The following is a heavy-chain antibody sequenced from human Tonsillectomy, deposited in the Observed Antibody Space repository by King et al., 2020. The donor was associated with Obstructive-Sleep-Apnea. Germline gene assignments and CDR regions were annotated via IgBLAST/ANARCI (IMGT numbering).Heavy chain of an antibody. V-gene: IGHV3-30*02. J-gene: IGHJ4*02. CDR3: ARARSVAHPNDY. CDR1: GFTFSSYG. CDR2: IWDDGSNK. Sequence: QLVQSGGGVVQPGGSLRLSCAASGFTFSSYGMHWVRQAPGKGLEWVTFIWDDGSNKYYADSVKGRFTISRDNSKNTLSLQMNSLRAEDTAVYYCARARSVAHPNDYWGQGTLVTVSS. D-gene: IGHD6-19*01.